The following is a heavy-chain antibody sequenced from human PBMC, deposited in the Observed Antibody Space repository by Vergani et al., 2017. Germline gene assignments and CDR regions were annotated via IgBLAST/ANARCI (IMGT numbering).Heavy chain of an antibody. J-gene: IGHJ6*02. V-gene: IGHV1-46*01. CDR2: INPSGGST. CDR3: ARNXLPAAISLYYYYYGMDV. D-gene: IGHD2-2*01. CDR1: GYTFTSYY. Sequence: QVQLVQSGAEVKKPGASVKVSCKASGYTFTSYYMHWVRQAPGQGLEWMGIINPSGGSTSYAQKFQGRVTMTRDTSTSTVYMELSSLRSEDTAVYYCARNXLPAAISLYYYYYGMDVWGQGTTVTVSS.